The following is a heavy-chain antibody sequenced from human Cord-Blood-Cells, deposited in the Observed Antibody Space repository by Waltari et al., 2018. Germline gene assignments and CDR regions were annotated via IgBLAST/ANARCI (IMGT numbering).Heavy chain of an antibody. J-gene: IGHJ2*01. CDR1: GGSVSSGSYY. CDR3: ARDGVLRYFDWTYWYFDL. Sequence: QVQLQESGPGLVKPSETLSLTCTVSGGSVSSGSYYWSWIRQPPGQGLEWIGYIYYSGSTNYNPSLKSRVTISVDTSKNQFSLKLSSVTAADTAVYYCARDGVLRYFDWTYWYFDLWGRGTLVTVSS. V-gene: IGHV4-61*01. CDR2: IYYSGST. D-gene: IGHD3-9*01.